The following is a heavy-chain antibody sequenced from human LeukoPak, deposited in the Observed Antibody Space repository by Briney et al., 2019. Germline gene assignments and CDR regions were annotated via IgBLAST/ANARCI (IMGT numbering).Heavy chain of an antibody. Sequence: PGGSLRLSCAASGFTFSSYGMHWVRQAPGKGLEWVAVIGYGGSNKYYADSVKGRFTISRDNSKNTLYLQMNSLRAEDTAVYYCAKDEAARPRYYYYYMDVWGKGTTVTVSS. CDR2: IGYGGSNK. CDR1: GFTFSSYG. V-gene: IGHV3-30*02. D-gene: IGHD6-6*01. J-gene: IGHJ6*03. CDR3: AKDEAARPRYYYYYMDV.